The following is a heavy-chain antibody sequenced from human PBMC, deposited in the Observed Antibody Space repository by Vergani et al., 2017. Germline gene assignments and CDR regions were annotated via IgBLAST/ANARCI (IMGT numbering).Heavy chain of an antibody. CDR3: ARSRIYYGAGSPDY. Sequence: QVKLQESGPGLVKPSETLSLTCTVSGASVNSYYWSWIRQPPGKGLEWMGYVSFRGDTLYDPSVKGRMTISLNTSSNQFSLYLTSMTAADTAVYYCARSRIYYGAGSPDYWGQGTLVTGSS. D-gene: IGHD3-10*01. CDR1: GASVNSYY. V-gene: IGHV4-59*02. CDR2: VSFRGDT. J-gene: IGHJ4*01.